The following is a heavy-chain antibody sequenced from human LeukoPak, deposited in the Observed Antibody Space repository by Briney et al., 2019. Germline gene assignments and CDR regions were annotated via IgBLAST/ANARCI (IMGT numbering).Heavy chain of an antibody. CDR3: ARDAHLDWELPTGY. CDR1: GYTFTGYY. CDR2: INPNSGGT. D-gene: IGHD1-26*01. V-gene: IGHV1-2*02. Sequence: ASVKVSCKASGYTFTGYYMHWVRQAPGQGLEWMGWINPNSGGTNYAQKFQGRVTMTRDTSISTAYMELSRLRSDDTAVYYCARDAHLDWELPTGYWGQGTLVTVSS. J-gene: IGHJ4*02.